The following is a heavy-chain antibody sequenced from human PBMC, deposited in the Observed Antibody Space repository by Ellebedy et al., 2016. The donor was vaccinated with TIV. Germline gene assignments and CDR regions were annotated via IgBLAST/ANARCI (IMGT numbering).Heavy chain of an antibody. D-gene: IGHD4-11*01. J-gene: IGHJ4*02. CDR3: AREMDVTTAFDY. Sequence: GGSLRLSCAASGFTFSNYAMSWVRQAPGKGLEWVSILYSGGDTYYADSVKGRFIISRDNAKNTVYLHMNSLRAEDTAVYYCAREMDVTTAFDYWGQGTLVTVSS. CDR2: LYSGGDT. CDR1: GFTFSNYA. V-gene: IGHV3-66*01.